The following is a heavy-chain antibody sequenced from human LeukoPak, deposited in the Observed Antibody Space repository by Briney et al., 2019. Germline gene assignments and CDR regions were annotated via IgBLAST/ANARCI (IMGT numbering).Heavy chain of an antibody. CDR3: ASHSSSYHNFDY. CDR2: INPNSGGT. V-gene: IGHV1-2*02. J-gene: IGHJ4*02. Sequence: ASVKVSCKASGYTFTGYHMHWVRQAPGQGLEWMGWINPNSGGTNYAQKFQGRVTMTRDTSISTAYMELRRLRSDDTAVYYCASHSSSYHNFDYWGQGTLVTVSS. CDR1: GYTFTGYH. D-gene: IGHD6-6*01.